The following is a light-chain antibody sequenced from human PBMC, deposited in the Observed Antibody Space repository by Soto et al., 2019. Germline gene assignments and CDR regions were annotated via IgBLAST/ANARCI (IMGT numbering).Light chain of an antibody. CDR1: QDISNS. CDR2: DTS. J-gene: IGKJ4*01. CDR3: QQYDNPPLT. Sequence: DIKMTQSASSLAPSVGHSINITCQASQDISNSLNWYQQKPGQAPKLLIYDTSNFETGVPSRFSGSGSGRYFTFTISSLQPEDIATYYCQQYDNPPLTVGGGTKVDIK. V-gene: IGKV1-33*01.